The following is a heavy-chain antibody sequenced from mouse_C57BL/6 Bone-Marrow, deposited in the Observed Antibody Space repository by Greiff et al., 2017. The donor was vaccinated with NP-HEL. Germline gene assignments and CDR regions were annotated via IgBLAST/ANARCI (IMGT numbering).Heavy chain of an antibody. CDR2: IDPNSGGT. CDR3: ARYYYGSRGWYFDV. V-gene: IGHV1-72*01. Sequence: QVQLQQPGADLVKPGASVKLSCKASDYTFTSYWMHWVKQRPGRGLEWIGRIDPNSGGTKFNEKFKTKATLTVDKHSSTAYMQLSILTSEDSAVYYCARYYYGSRGWYFDVWGTGTTVTVSS. J-gene: IGHJ1*03. D-gene: IGHD1-1*01. CDR1: DYTFTSYW.